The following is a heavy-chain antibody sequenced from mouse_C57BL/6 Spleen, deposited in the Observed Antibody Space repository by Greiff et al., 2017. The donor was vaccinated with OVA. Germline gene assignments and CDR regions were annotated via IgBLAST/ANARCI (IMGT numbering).Heavy chain of an antibody. CDR3: ARSSTVYFDY. CDR2: IWSGGST. Sequence: VKLMESGPGLVQPSQSLSITGTVSGFSLTSYGVPWVRQSPGKGLEWLGVIWSGGSTDYNAAFITRLSSSKDKSKRQLFFKMNRLQANDTAIYYCARSSTVYFDYWGQGTTLTVSS. CDR1: GFSLTSYG. D-gene: IGHD2-10*02. J-gene: IGHJ2*01. V-gene: IGHV2-2*02.